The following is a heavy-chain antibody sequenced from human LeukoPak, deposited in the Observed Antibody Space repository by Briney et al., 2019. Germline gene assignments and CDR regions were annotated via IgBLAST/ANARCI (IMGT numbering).Heavy chain of an antibody. CDR3: ARGPERSWFDP. V-gene: IGHV4-59*12. J-gene: IGHJ5*02. Sequence: SETLSLTCTVSGGSISSYYWSWIRQPPGKGLEWIGYIYYSGSTNYNPSLKSRVTISVDTSKNQFSLKLSSVTAADTAVYYCARGPERSWFDPWGQGTLVTVSS. CDR1: GGSISSYY. D-gene: IGHD6-19*01. CDR2: IYYSGST.